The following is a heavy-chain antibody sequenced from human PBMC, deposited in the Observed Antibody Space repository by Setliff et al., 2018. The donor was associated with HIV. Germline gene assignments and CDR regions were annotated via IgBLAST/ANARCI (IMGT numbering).Heavy chain of an antibody. CDR2: INPSDGSR. CDR1: GYTFTGYY. CDR3: ARDNTVWSCDH. D-gene: IGHD2-8*02. Sequence: GASVKVSCKASGYTFTGYYMHWVRQAPGQGLEWMGIINPSDGSRRYAQKFQDRLTMTRDTTTTTVYMELSSLRSEDTAVYHCARDNTVWSCDHWGQGTLVTVSS. J-gene: IGHJ4*02. V-gene: IGHV1-46*01.